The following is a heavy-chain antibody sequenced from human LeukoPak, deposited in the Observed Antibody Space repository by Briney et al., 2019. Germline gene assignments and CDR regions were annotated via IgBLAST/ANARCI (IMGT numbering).Heavy chain of an antibody. CDR3: ARFNAAAIGFDY. J-gene: IGHJ4*02. D-gene: IGHD2-2*02. CDR1: GGTFSSYA. CDR2: IIPIFGTA. V-gene: IGHV1-69*13. Sequence: GASVKVSCKASGGTFSSYAISWVRQAPGQGLEWMGGIIPIFGTANYAQKFQGRVTITADESTSTAYMELSSLRSEDTAVYYCARFNAAAIGFDYWGQGTLVTVSS.